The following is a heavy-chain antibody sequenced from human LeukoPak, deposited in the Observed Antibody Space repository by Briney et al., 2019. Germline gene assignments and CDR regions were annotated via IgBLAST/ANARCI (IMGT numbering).Heavy chain of an antibody. Sequence: GGSLRLSCAASGFTFSSYSMNWVRQAPGKGLEWVANIKQDGSEKYYVDSVKGRFTISRDNAKNSLYLQMNSLRAEDTAVYYCARDFSLNRRSTTRHDYWGQGTLVTVSS. D-gene: IGHD1-14*01. V-gene: IGHV3-7*01. CDR1: GFTFSSYS. CDR3: ARDFSLNRRSTTRHDY. CDR2: IKQDGSEK. J-gene: IGHJ4*02.